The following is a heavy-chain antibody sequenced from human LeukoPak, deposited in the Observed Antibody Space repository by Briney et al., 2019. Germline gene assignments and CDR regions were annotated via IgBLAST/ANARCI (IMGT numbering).Heavy chain of an antibody. Sequence: WGTLSLTXTVSGGSFSSYSWSWVRQSPGKGLEWLGDIYYSGSSNYNPSLKNRLTISVDASTNQFSLKLSSVTAADTAVYYCARDRGGYCSSTSCYTNPFDYWGQGTLVTVSS. D-gene: IGHD2-2*02. CDR1: GGSFSSYS. V-gene: IGHV4-59*01. CDR2: IYYSGSS. CDR3: ARDRGGYCSSTSCYTNPFDY. J-gene: IGHJ4*02.